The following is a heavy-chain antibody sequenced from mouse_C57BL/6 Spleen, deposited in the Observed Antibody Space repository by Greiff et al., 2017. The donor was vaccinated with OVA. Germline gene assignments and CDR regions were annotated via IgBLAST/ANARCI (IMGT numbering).Heavy chain of an antibody. Sequence: VQLQQSGPELVKPGASVKMSCKASGYTFTDYNMHWVKQSHGKSLEWIGNINPNNGGTSSNQKFKGKATLTVNKSSSTAYMELRSLTSEDSAVYYCARDYSGGSYVGAMDYWGQGTSVTVSS. CDR1: GYTFTDYN. D-gene: IGHD1-1*02. CDR2: INPNNGGT. J-gene: IGHJ4*01. CDR3: ARDYSGGSYVGAMDY. V-gene: IGHV1-22*01.